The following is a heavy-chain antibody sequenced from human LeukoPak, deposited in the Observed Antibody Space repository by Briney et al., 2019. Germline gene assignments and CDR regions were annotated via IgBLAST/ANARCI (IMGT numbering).Heavy chain of an antibody. Sequence: SETLSLTCTVSGASISSSSYYWGWIRQPPGKGLEWIGSIYYSGSTYYNPSLKSRVTISVDTSKNQFSLKLSSVTAADTAVYYCARAPGGNPTTHYFDYWGQGALVTVSS. J-gene: IGHJ4*02. V-gene: IGHV4-39*07. D-gene: IGHD1-14*01. CDR1: GASISSSSYY. CDR3: ARAPGGNPTTHYFDY. CDR2: IYYSGST.